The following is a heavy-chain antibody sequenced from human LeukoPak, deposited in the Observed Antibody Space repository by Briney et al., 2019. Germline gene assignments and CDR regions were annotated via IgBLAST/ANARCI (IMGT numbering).Heavy chain of an antibody. D-gene: IGHD3-22*01. J-gene: IGHJ4*02. CDR3: ATSYDSSGCD. CDR1: GFTFSSFW. CDR2: IKQDGSLQ. Sequence: GGSLRLSCAASGFTFSSFWMAWVRQAPGKGLEWVANIKQDGSLQYYGASVKGRFTISRDNAKNSLYLQMNSLRAEDTALYYCATSYDSSGCDWGQGTPVTVSS. V-gene: IGHV3-7*01.